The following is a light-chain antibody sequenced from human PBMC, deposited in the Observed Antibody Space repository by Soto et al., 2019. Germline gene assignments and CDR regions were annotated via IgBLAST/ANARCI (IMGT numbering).Light chain of an antibody. V-gene: IGKV3-11*01. CDR2: DAS. CDR3: QARSNWPS. J-gene: IGKJ3*01. Sequence: EIVLTQSPGTLSLSPGERATLSCRASQSVSSFLAWYQQKPGQSPRLLIYDASNRATGIPTRFSGSGSGTDFTLTISSREPEGFAVYYCQARSNWPSFGPGTKVDI. CDR1: QSVSSF.